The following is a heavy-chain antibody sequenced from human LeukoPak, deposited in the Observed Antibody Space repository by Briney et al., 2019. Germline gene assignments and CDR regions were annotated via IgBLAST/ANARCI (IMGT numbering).Heavy chain of an antibody. J-gene: IGHJ6*03. CDR3: ARVWYSSGYYYPGGNYYYYYMDV. CDR1: GYTFTSYD. V-gene: IGHV1-8*03. D-gene: IGHD3-22*01. Sequence: ASVKVSCKASGYTFTSYDINWGRQATGQGLEWMGWMNPNSGNTGYAQKFQGRVTITRNTSISTAYMELSSLRSEDTAVYYCARVWYSSGYYYPGGNYYYYYMDVWGKGTTVTVSS. CDR2: MNPNSGNT.